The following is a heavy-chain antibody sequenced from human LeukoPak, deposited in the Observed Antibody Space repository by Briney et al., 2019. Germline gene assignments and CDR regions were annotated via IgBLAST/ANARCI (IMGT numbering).Heavy chain of an antibody. CDR3: ARTRRDVYNLGY. V-gene: IGHV1-2*02. J-gene: IGHJ4*02. D-gene: IGHD5-24*01. CDR1: GYTFTGYY. CDR2: INPNSGGT. Sequence: ASVTVSCKASGYTFTGYYMHWVRQVPGQGLEWMGWINPNSGGTNYAQKFQGRVTMTRDTSISTAYMELSRLRSDDTAVYYCARTRRDVYNLGYWGQGTLVSVST.